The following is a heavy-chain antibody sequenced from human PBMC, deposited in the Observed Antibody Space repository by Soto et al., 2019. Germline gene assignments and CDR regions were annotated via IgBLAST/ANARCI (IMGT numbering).Heavy chain of an antibody. V-gene: IGHV4-30-2*01. D-gene: IGHD6-19*01. J-gene: IGHJ4*02. CDR2: MYHSGST. CDR3: ARNSLQWLEFDY. Sequence: PSETLSLTCAVSGGSISSGGYSWSWIRQPPGKGLEWIGYMYHSGSTYYNPSLKSRVTISVDTSKNQFSLKLSSVTAADTAVYYCARNSLQWLEFDYWGQGTLVTVSS. CDR1: GGSISSGGYS.